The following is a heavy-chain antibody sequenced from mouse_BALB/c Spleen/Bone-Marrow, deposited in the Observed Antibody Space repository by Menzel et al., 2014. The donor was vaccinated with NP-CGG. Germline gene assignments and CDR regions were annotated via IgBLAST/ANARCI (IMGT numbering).Heavy chain of an antibody. CDR2: INPYNGAT. CDR3: ARSSYYAMDY. J-gene: IGHJ4*01. V-gene: IGHV1-31*01. CDR1: GYSFTGYY. Sequence: EVQLVESGPDLVKPGASVKISCKGSGYSFTGYYMHWVKQSHVKSLEWIGRINPYNGATSYNQNFKDKASLTVDKSSSTAYMELHSLTSEDSAVYYCARSSYYAMDYWGQGASVTVSS.